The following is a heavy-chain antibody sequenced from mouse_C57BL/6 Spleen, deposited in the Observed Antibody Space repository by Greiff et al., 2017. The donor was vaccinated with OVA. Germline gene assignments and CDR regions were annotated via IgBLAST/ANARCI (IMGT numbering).Heavy chain of an antibody. V-gene: IGHV5-4*03. CDR2: ISYGGSYT. Sequence: EVKLVESGGGLVKPGGSLKLSCAASGFTFSSYAMSWVRQTPEKRLEWVATISYGGSYTYYPDNVKGRFTISRDNAKNNLYLQMSHLKSEDTAMYYCARGGYGSFDDWGQGTTLTVSS. J-gene: IGHJ2*01. D-gene: IGHD1-1*01. CDR1: GFTFSSYA. CDR3: ARGGYGSFDD.